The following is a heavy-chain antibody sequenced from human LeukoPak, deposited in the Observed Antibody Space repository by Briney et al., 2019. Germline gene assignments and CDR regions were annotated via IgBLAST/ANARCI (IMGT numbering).Heavy chain of an antibody. J-gene: IGHJ2*01. CDR2: IYSSGST. D-gene: IGHD3-22*01. V-gene: IGHV4-30-4*01. Sequence: PSQTLSLTCTVSGGSISSGDYYWSWIRQPPGKGLEWIGYIYSSGSTYYNPSLKSRVTISVDTSKNQFSLKLSSVTAADTAVYYCARDHRYYYDSSGYGWRWYFDLWGRGTLVTVSS. CDR1: GGSISSGDYY. CDR3: ARDHRYYYDSSGYGWRWYFDL.